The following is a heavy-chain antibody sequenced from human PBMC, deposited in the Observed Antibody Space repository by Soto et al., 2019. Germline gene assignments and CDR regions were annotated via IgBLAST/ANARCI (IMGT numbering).Heavy chain of an antibody. CDR1: GGSISSYY. CDR2: IYYSGST. J-gene: IGHJ3*02. CDR3: ARDLSYSGYDDAFDI. V-gene: IGHV4-59*01. Sequence: SETLSLTCTVSGGSISSYYWSWIRQPPGKGLEWIGYIYYSGSTNYNPSLKSRVTISVDTSKNQFSLKLSSVTAVDTAVYYCARDLSYSGYDDAFDIWGQGTMVTVSS. D-gene: IGHD5-12*01.